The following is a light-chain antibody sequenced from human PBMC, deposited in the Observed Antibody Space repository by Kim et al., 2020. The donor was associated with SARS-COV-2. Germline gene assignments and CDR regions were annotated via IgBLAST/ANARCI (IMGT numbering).Light chain of an antibody. Sequence: QSVLTQPPSVSGAPGQRVTISCTGSSSNIGAGYDVHWYQQLPGTAPKLLIYGNNNRPSGVPERFSGSKSATSASLAITGLQAEDEADYYCQSYDSSLTGSWVFGGGTKLTVL. CDR3: QSYDSSLTGSWV. V-gene: IGLV1-40*01. J-gene: IGLJ3*02. CDR2: GNN. CDR1: SSNIGAGYD.